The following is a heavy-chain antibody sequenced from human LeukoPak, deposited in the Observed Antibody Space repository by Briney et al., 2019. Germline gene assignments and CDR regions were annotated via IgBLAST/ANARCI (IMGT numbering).Heavy chain of an antibody. D-gene: IGHD2-8*02. Sequence: GGSLRLSCAASGFSLSGYWMHWVRQAPGKGLVWVSRISPEGSGTTYADSVKGRFTISRDTAKNTVYLQMNSLRDEDAAAYHCTRVQAGRSGLMDVWGRGTTVTVSS. V-gene: IGHV3-74*03. CDR3: TRVQAGRSGLMDV. CDR2: ISPEGSGT. J-gene: IGHJ6*02. CDR1: GFSLSGYW.